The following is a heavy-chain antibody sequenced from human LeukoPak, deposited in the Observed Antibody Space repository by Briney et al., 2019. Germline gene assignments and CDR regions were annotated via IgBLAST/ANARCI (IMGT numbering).Heavy chain of an antibody. J-gene: IGHJ3*02. CDR1: GYTFTSYA. CDR2: INAGNGNT. D-gene: IGHD2-2*01. CDR3: ASSPYCSSTSCYAFDI. V-gene: IGHV1-3*01. Sequence: ASVTVSCKASGYTFTSYAMHWVRQAPGQRLEWMGWINAGNGNTKYSQKFQGRVTITRDTSASTAYMELSSLRSEDTAVYYCASSPYCSSTSCYAFDIWGQGTMVTVSS.